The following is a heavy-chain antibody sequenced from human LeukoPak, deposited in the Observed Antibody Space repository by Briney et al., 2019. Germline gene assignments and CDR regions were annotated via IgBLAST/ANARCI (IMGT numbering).Heavy chain of an antibody. CDR3: ARGAYYYYGMDV. Sequence: PSQTLSLTCTVSGVSIKTYYASCIRQAPGKGLEWVGYVYYSGSTNYNPSLKSRVTISVDTSTDQFSLKLSSVTAADTAVYYCARGAYYYYGMDVWGQGTTVTVSS. V-gene: IGHV4-59*13. CDR1: GVSIKTYY. CDR2: VYYSGST. J-gene: IGHJ6*02.